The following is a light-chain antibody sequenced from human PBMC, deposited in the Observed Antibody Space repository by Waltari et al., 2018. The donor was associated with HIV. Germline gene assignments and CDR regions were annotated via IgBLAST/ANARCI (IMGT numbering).Light chain of an antibody. CDR2: DNN. CDR3: GTWDSSLSAVV. Sequence: QSVLTHPPSVSAAPGQKVPISCSGSSSHIRNIYVTWSQQPPGTAPKPLIYDNNKRPSGIPDRFSGSKSGTSATLGITGLQTGDEADYYCGTWDSSLSAVVCGGGTKLTVL. V-gene: IGLV1-51*01. J-gene: IGLJ2*01. CDR1: SSHIRNIY.